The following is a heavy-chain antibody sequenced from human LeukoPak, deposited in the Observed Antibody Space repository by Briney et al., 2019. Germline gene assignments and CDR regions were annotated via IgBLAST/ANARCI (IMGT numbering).Heavy chain of an antibody. V-gene: IGHV1-2*06. CDR1: GYTFTGYY. D-gene: IGHD3-22*01. CDR2: INPYSGAT. J-gene: IGHJ4*02. Sequence: GASVKVSCKASGYTFTGYYIHWVRQAPGQGLEWMGRINPYSGATTYAQKFQGRVTMTRDTSISTAYMELSRLRSDDTAVYFCARDWELYYYDSSGYSCDYWGQGTLVTVSS. CDR3: ARDWELYYYDSSGYSCDY.